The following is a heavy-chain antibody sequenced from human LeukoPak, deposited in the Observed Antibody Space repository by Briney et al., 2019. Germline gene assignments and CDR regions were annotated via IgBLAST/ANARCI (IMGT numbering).Heavy chain of an antibody. CDR2: ISSSSSYI. V-gene: IGHV3-21*01. D-gene: IGHD1-26*01. J-gene: IGHJ4*02. CDR3: ARLSGSYFGLDY. CDR1: GFTFSSYS. Sequence: GGSLRLSCAASGFTFSSYSMNWVRQAPGKGLEWGSSISSSSSYIYYADSVKGRFTISRDNVKNSLYLQMNSLRAEDTAVYYCARLSGSYFGLDYWGQGTLVTVSS.